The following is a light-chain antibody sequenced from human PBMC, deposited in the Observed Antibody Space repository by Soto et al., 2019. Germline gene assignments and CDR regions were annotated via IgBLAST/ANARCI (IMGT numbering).Light chain of an antibody. V-gene: IGLV3-27*01. CDR2: KDS. CDR1: VLAKKY. J-gene: IGLJ2*01. CDR3: YSAADNNNVV. Sequence: SYELTQPSSVSVSPGQTARITCSGDVLAKKYARWFQQKPGQAPVLVIYKDSERPSGIPERFSGSSSGTTVTLTISGAQVEDEADYYCYSAADNNNVVVGGGTKVTVL.